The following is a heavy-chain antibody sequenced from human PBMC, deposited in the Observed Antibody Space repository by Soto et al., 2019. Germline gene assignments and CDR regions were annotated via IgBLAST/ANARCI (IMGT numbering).Heavy chain of an antibody. CDR3: AREGYSYGYDYYYYGMDV. CDR1: GYTFTSYG. Sequence: ASVKVSCKASGYTFTSYGISWVRQAPGQGLEWMGWISAYKGTTNYPQKLQGRVTMTTAAPTSTAYMELRSLRSDGTPVYYCAREGYSYGYDYYYYGMDVWAQGPTVTVS. V-gene: IGHV1-18*01. D-gene: IGHD5-18*01. J-gene: IGHJ6*02. CDR2: ISAYKGTT.